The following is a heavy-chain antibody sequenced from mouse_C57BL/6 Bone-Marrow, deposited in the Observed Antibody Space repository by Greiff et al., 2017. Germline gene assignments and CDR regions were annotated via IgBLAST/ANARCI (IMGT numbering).Heavy chain of an antibody. D-gene: IGHD1-1*01. CDR2: IYPRDGST. CDR3: ARREVYGSSYPYYAMDY. V-gene: IGHV1-78*01. J-gene: IGHJ4*01. Sequence: VKLQESDAELVKPGASVKISCKVSGYTFTDHTIHWMKQRPEQGLEWIGYIYPRDGSTKYNEKFKGKATLTADKSSSTAYMQLNSLTSEDSAVYFCARREVYGSSYPYYAMDYWGQGTSVTVSS. CDR1: GYTFTDHT.